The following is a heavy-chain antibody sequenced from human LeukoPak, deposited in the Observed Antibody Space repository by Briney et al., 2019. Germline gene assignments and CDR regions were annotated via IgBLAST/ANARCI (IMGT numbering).Heavy chain of an antibody. CDR2: ISYDGSNK. D-gene: IGHD3-9*01. V-gene: IGHV3-30-3*01. CDR1: GFTFSSYA. J-gene: IGHJ4*02. CDR3: ARAPHYDILTGFAMGFDY. Sequence: PGRSLRLSCAASGFTFSSYAMHWVRQAPGKGLEWVAVISYDGSNKYYADSVKGRFTISRDNSKNTLYLQMNSLRAEDTAVYYCARAPHYDILTGFAMGFDYWGQGTLVTVSS.